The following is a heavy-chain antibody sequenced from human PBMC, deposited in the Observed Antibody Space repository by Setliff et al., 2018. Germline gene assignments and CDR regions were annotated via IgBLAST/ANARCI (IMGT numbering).Heavy chain of an antibody. V-gene: IGHV3-23*01. CDR1: GFSFSNYA. J-gene: IGHJ5*02. Sequence: PGGSLRLSCAGSGFSFSNYAMSWVRQAPGMGLDWVSSFRGGGGPTYYADSVKGRFTISRDISKNTVYLQMNSLRVEDTAVYFCAKNGFGVVALGVNNWFDPWGQGTLVTVSS. D-gene: IGHD3-10*01. CDR3: AKNGFGVVALGVNNWFDP. CDR2: FRGGGGPT.